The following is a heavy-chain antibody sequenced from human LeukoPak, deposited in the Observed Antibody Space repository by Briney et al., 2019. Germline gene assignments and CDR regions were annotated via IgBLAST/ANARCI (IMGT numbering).Heavy chain of an antibody. CDR2: ISYDGSNK. CDR3: AKGNRVYYDYILGSYRYYFDY. D-gene: IGHD3-16*02. V-gene: IGHV3-30*18. Sequence: PGGSLRLSCAASGFTFSSYGMHWVRQAPGKGLEWVAVISYDGSNKYYADSVKGRFTISRDNSKNTLYLQMNSLRAEDTAVYYCAKGNRVYYDYILGSYRYYFDYWGQGTLVTVSS. CDR1: GFTFSSYG. J-gene: IGHJ4*02.